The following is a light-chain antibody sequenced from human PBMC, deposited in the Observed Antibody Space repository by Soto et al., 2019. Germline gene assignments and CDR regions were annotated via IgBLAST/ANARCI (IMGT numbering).Light chain of an antibody. V-gene: IGLV2-14*01. CDR2: DVS. J-gene: IGLJ1*01. Sequence: QSARTQPASVSGSPGQSITISCTGTSSDVGGYNYVSWYQQHPGKVPKLIIYDVSDRPSGVSNRFSASKSGNTASLTISGLQAEDEAHYYCSSYTSSSTLNVFGSGTKVTVL. CDR1: SSDVGGYNY. CDR3: SSYTSSSTLNV.